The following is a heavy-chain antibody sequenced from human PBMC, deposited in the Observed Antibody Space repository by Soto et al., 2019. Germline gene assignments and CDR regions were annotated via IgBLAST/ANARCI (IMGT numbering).Heavy chain of an antibody. CDR3: AREPTVTTAGYDAFDM. CDR1: GGSITSHTYY. Sequence: QVQLQESGPGLVKPSQTLSLTCSVSGGSITSHTYYWSWIRPLPGKGLEWIGSIYISGITYYNPSLKSRVTIPRVTAKSQFSLQLNSVTAADTAVYYWAREPTVTTAGYDAFDMWGQGTMVTGS. CDR2: IYISGIT. D-gene: IGHD4-17*01. J-gene: IGHJ3*02. V-gene: IGHV4-31*03.